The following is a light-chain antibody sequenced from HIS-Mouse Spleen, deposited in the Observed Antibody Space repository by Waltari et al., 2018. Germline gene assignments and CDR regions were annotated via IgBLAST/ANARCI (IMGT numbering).Light chain of an antibody. CDR3: AAWDDSLNGNYV. CDR2: SNN. J-gene: IGLJ1*01. V-gene: IGLV1-44*01. CDR1: SSNIGRNT. Sequence: QSVLTQPPSASGTPGQRVTISCSGSSSNIGRNTVTWYQQLPGTAPKLLTYSNNQRPSGVPDRFSGSKSGTSASLAISGLQSEDEADYYCAAWDDSLNGNYVFGTGTKVTVL.